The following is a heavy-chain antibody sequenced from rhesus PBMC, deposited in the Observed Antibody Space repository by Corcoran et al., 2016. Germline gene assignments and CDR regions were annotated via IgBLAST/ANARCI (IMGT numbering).Heavy chain of an antibody. CDR1: GGSISSGYD. V-gene: IGHV4-76*01. CDR3: ARYSNYYGLDS. J-gene: IGHJ6*01. CDR2: ILGSSGST. Sequence: QVQLQESGPGVVKPSETLSLTCAVSGGSISSGYDWSWIRQPPGMGLEWIGYILGSSGSTNYNPSLYNRGTISKDAAKSMFSLKLSSVTAADTAVYYCARYSNYYGLDSWGQGVVVTVSS. D-gene: IGHD4-23*01.